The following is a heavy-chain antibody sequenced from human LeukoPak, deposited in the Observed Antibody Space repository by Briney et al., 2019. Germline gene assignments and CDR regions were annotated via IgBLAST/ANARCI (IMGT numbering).Heavy chain of an antibody. D-gene: IGHD3-3*01. CDR2: IYYSGST. V-gene: IGHV4-61*01. Sequence: SETLSLTCTVSGASVSSGSYYWSWIRQPPGKGLEWIGYIYYSGSTNYNPSLKSRVTISVDTSKNQFSLKLSSVTAADTAVYYCARDADFWSGYYAFDIWGQGTMVTVSS. J-gene: IGHJ3*02. CDR1: GASVSSGSYY. CDR3: ARDADFWSGYYAFDI.